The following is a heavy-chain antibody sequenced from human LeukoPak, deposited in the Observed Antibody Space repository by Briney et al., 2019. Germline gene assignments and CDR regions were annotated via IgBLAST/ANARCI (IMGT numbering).Heavy chain of an antibody. V-gene: IGHV3-43*01. J-gene: IGHJ4*02. CDR1: GFNFDRYT. CDR3: AKELDTMFFDY. Sequence: GGSLRLSCATSGFNFDRYTIHWVRQAPGKGLEWVSLAGWAGGTTFYSDSVRGRFSISRDSGRKSVYLQMNSLTTDDTAFYFCAKELDTMFFDYWGQGALVTVSS. CDR2: AGWAGGTT. D-gene: IGHD3-10*02.